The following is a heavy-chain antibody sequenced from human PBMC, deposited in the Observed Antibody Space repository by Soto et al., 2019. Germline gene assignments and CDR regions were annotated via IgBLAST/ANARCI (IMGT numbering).Heavy chain of an antibody. D-gene: IGHD6-19*01. J-gene: IGHJ5*02. V-gene: IGHV3-7*01. Sequence: EVQLVDSGGGLVQPGGSLRLSCEASGFTFTSYWMSWVRQAQGKGLEWVANIKQDGSQNYLVDSVKGRFTISRDNAKNSLYLQMNSLRAEDTAVYYCVRDGSCGWHFDPWGQGTLVTVSS. CDR2: IKQDGSQN. CDR3: VRDGSCGWHFDP. CDR1: GFTFTSYW.